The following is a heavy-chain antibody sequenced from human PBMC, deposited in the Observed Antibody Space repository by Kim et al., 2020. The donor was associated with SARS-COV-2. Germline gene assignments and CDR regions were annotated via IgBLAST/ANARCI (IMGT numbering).Heavy chain of an antibody. D-gene: IGHD6-19*01. CDR3: ARGSGPGYSSGWYEFTRYGMDV. CDR2: TYYRSKWYN. CDR1: GDSVSSNSAA. V-gene: IGHV6-1*01. Sequence: SQTLSLTCAISGDSVSSNSAAWNWIRQSPSRGLEWLGRTYYRSKWYNDYAVSVKSRITINPDTSKNQFSLQLNSVTPEDTAVYYCARGSGPGYSSGWYEFTRYGMDVWGQGTTVTVSS. J-gene: IGHJ6*02.